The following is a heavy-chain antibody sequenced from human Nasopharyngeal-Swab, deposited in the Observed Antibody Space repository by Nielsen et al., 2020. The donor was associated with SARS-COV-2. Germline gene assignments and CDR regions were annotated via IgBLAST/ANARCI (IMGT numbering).Heavy chain of an antibody. CDR3: VRPGIAVAGTRWFDP. CDR1: GFTFSSYA. V-gene: IGHV3-23*01. J-gene: IGHJ5*02. Sequence: GESLKISCAASGFTFSSYAMSWVRQAPGKGLEWVSATGASGNGGYYTDSVRGRFIISRDNSKNTLYLQLNSLRAEDTALYYCVRPGIAVAGTRWFDPWGQGTLVTVSS. CDR2: TGASGNGG. D-gene: IGHD6-19*01.